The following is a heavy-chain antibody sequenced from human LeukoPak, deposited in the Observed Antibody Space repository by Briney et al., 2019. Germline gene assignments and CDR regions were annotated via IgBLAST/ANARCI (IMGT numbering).Heavy chain of an antibody. D-gene: IGHD2-21*01. J-gene: IGHJ6*02. CDR3: ARGGDTHYGMDV. CDR1: GVSISSCC. CDR2: IYYSGST. V-gene: IGHV4-59*01. Sequence: PSETLSLTCTVSGVSISSCCWSWIRRPPGKGLEGIGNIYYSGSTNYNPSLRSRVTISVDTSKNQCSLKLSSVTAADTAVYYCARGGDTHYGMDVWGQGTTVTVSS.